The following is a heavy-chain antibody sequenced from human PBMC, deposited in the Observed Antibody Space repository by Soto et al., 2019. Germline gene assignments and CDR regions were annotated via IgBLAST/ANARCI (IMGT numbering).Heavy chain of an antibody. V-gene: IGHV4-34*01. CDR3: ARGVFISGWCYWFDP. CDR1: GWSFSGYY. Sequence: SESLSLTCAVYGWSFSGYYWSWIHQPPGKGLEWIGEINHSGSTNYNPSLKSRVTISVDTSKNQFSLKLSSVTAADTAVYYCARGVFISGWCYWFDPWGQGTLVTVSS. D-gene: IGHD6-19*01. J-gene: IGHJ5*02. CDR2: INHSGST.